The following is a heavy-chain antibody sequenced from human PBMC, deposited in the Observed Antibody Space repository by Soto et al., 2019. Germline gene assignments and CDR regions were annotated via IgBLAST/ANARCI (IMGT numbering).Heavy chain of an antibody. CDR1: GGSISSYY. D-gene: IGHD3-10*01. V-gene: IGHV4-59*08. J-gene: IGHJ5*02. CDR3: ARHWEYYYGSGRSDWFDP. CDR2: IYYSGST. Sequence: QVQLQESGPGLVKPSETLSLTCTVSGGSISSYYWSWIRQPPGKGLEWLGYIYYSGSTNYNPSLKRRVTIAVDTTKTQFSLKLSSVTAADTAVYYCARHWEYYYGSGRSDWFDPWGQGTLVTVSS.